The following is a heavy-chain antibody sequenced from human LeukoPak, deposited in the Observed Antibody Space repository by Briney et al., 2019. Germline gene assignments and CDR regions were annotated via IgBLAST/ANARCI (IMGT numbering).Heavy chain of an antibody. J-gene: IGHJ4*02. CDR3: ASHVDTAMVSDYFDY. CDR2: ISSSGSTI. CDR1: GFTFSDYY. D-gene: IGHD5-18*01. Sequence: SGGSLRLSCAASGFTFSDYYMSWIRQAPGKGLEWVSHISSSGSTIYYADSVKGRFTISRDNAKNSLYLQMNSLRAEDTAVYYCASHVDTAMVSDYFDYWGQGTLVNGSS. V-gene: IGHV3-11*01.